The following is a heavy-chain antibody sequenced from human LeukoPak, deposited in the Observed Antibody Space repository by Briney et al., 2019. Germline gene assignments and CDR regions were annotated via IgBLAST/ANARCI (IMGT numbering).Heavy chain of an antibody. CDR3: AKGGYYGPRYFDL. J-gene: IGHJ2*01. CDR1: RFTLSNYW. Sequence: GGSLRLSCAASRFTLSNYWMSWVRQAPGKGLEWVANIKQDGSETYYVDSVKGRFTISRDNAKNSLSLQMNSLRADDTAVYYCAKGGYYGPRYFDLWGRGTLVTVSS. V-gene: IGHV3-7*03. D-gene: IGHD3-10*01. CDR2: IKQDGSET.